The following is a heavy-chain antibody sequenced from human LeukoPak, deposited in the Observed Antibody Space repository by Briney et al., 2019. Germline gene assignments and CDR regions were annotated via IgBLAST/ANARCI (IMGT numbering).Heavy chain of an antibody. CDR2: ISSSSSNI. D-gene: IGHD2-2*01. Sequence: GGSLRLSCAASGFTFSSYSMNWVRQAPGKGLEWVSSISSSSSNIYYADSVKGRFTISRDNAKNSLYLQMDSLRAEDTAVYYCARDGSIVVVPAAKGYMDVWGKGTTVTVSS. CDR3: ARDGSIVVVPAAKGYMDV. J-gene: IGHJ6*03. V-gene: IGHV3-21*01. CDR1: GFTFSSYS.